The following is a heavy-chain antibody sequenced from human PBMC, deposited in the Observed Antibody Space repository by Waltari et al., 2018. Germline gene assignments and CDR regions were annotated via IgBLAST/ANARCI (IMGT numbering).Heavy chain of an antibody. CDR1: GGTFSSYA. CDR2: IIPLFGTA. J-gene: IGHJ4*02. Sequence: QVQLVQSGAEVKKPGSSVKVSCKASGGTFSSYAISWVRQAPGQGLEWMGGIIPLFGTANYAQKFQGRVTITTDESTSTAYMELSSLRSEDTAVYYCARMPLYSGSKYYFDYWGQGTLVTVSS. D-gene: IGHD6-6*01. CDR3: ARMPLYSGSKYYFDY. V-gene: IGHV1-69*05.